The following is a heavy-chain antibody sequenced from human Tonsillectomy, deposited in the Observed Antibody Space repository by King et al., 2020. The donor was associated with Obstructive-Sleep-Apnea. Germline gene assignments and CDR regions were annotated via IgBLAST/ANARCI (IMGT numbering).Heavy chain of an antibody. D-gene: IGHD5-18*01. J-gene: IGHJ4*02. V-gene: IGHV3-30*04. CDR3: ARDAWGTWIPVTGYFDY. Sequence: VQLVESGGGVVQPGRSLRLSCAASGFTFSSYAMHWVRQAPGKGLEWVAVISYDGSNKYYADSVKGRFTISRDNSKNTLYLQMNSLRAEDTAVYYCARDAWGTWIPVTGYFDYWGQGTLVTVSS. CDR1: GFTFSSYA. CDR2: ISYDGSNK.